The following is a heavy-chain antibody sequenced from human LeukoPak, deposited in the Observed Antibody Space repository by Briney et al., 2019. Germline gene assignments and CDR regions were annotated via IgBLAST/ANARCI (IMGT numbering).Heavy chain of an antibody. V-gene: IGHV3-48*03. J-gene: IGHJ3*02. Sequence: GGSLRLSCAASGFTFSSYEMNWVRQAPGKGLEWVSYISSSGSTIYYADSVKGRFTISRDNAKNSLYLQMNSLRAEDTAVYYCASAGWSVLAFDIWGQGTMVTVSS. CDR3: ASAGWSVLAFDI. CDR2: ISSSGSTI. D-gene: IGHD4/OR15-4a*01. CDR1: GFTFSSYE.